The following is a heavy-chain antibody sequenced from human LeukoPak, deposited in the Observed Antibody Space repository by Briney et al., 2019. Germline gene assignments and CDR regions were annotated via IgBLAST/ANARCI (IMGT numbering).Heavy chain of an antibody. CDR1: GYTFINYG. V-gene: IGHV1-18*01. CDR2: SSPYNGKT. J-gene: IGHJ5*02. D-gene: IGHD2/OR15-2a*01. Sequence: ASVKVSCKASGYTFINYGITWVRQAPGQGLEWMGWSSPYNGKTNYAQKLQGRVTMTTDTSTNTAYMELRSLRSDDTAVYYCARGGIDIVTVPVSNWFDPWGQGTLVTVSS. CDR3: ARGGIDIVTVPVSNWFDP.